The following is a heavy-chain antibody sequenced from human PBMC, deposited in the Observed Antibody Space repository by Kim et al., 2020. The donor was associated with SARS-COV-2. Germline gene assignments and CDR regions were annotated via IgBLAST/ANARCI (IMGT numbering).Heavy chain of an antibody. CDR1: GFTFSDHY. V-gene: IGHV3-72*01. J-gene: IGHJ6*02. CDR3: ARVSYQLLNYYYYGMDV. CDR2: TRNKANSYTT. D-gene: IGHD2-2*01. Sequence: GGSLRLSCAASGFTFSDHYMDWVRQAPGKGLEWVGRTRNKANSYTTEYAASVKGRFTISRDDSKNSLYLQMNSLKTEDTAVYYCARVSYQLLNYYYYGMDVWGQGTTVTVSS.